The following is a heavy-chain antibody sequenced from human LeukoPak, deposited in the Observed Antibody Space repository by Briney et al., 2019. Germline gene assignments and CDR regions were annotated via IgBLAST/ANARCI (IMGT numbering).Heavy chain of an antibody. CDR2: ISAYNGNT. CDR3: ARIEFTSGWSE. J-gene: IGHJ4*02. Sequence: ASVKVSCKASGYTFTSYGISWVRQAPGQGLEWMGWISAYNGNTNYAQKFQGRVTMTRDTSTSTVYMELSSLRSEDTAVYYCARIEFTSGWSEWGQGTLVTVSS. D-gene: IGHD6-19*01. CDR1: GYTFTSYG. V-gene: IGHV1-18*01.